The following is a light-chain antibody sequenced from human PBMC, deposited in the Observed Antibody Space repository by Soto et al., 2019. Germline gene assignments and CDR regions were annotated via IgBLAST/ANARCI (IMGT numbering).Light chain of an antibody. CDR3: QPRSNWPPI. V-gene: IGKV3-11*01. CDR2: DAS. CDR1: QSVSSY. J-gene: IGKJ4*01. Sequence: EIVLTQSPATLSLSPGERATLSCRASQSVSSYLAWYQQKPGQAPRLLIYDASNRATGIPARFSGSGSGTDFTLTISSLEPEDFAVYYCQPRSNWPPIFGGGTKVEIK.